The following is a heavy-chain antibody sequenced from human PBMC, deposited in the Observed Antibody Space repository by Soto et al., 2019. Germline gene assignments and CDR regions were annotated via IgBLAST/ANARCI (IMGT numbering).Heavy chain of an antibody. CDR1: GYSFTSYW. J-gene: IGHJ6*02. CDR2: IDPSDSYT. V-gene: IGHV5-10-1*01. CDR3: ARPVGYCSGGSCYYYYGMDV. D-gene: IGHD2-15*01. Sequence: ESLKISCKGSGYSFTSYWISWVRQMPGKGLEWMGRIDPSDSYTNYSPSFQGHVTISADKSISTAYLQWSSLKASDTAMYYCARPVGYCSGGSCYYYYGMDVWGQGTTVTVSS.